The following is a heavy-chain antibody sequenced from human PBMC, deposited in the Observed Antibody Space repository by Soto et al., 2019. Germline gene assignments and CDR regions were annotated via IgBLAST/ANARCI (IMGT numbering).Heavy chain of an antibody. CDR3: ARTKSAFDY. CDR1: GDSVSSNRAG. J-gene: IGHJ4*02. V-gene: IGHV6-1*01. Sequence: SPTLSLTWAISGDSVSSNRAGWNWIRQSPSRGLAWLGRTYYRSKWYSEYAVSVKSRITINPDTSKNQFPLQLNSVTPEDTAVYSCARTKSAFDYWGQGTQFTFSS. CDR2: TYYRSKWYS.